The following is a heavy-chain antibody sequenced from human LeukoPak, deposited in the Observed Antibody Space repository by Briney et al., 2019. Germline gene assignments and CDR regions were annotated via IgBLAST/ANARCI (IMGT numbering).Heavy chain of an antibody. D-gene: IGHD3-16*02. CDR2: ISYDGSNK. CDR1: GFTFSSYA. CDR3: ARLYPFPN. J-gene: IGHJ4*02. V-gene: IGHV3-30-3*01. Sequence: GSLLLSCAASGFTFSSYAMHWVRQAPGKGLEWVAVISYDGSNKYYADSVKGRFTISRDNSKNTLYLQMNSLRAEDTAVYYCARLYPFPNWGQGTLVTVSS.